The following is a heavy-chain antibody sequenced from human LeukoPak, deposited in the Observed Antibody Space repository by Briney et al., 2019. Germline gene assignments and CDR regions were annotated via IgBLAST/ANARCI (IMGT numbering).Heavy chain of an antibody. V-gene: IGHV1-8*01. CDR2: MNPNSGNT. CDR3: ARGDRQAGGSYGN. D-gene: IGHD1-26*01. CDR1: GYTFTSYD. J-gene: IGHJ4*02. Sequence: GASVKVPCKASGYTFTSYDINWLRQATGQGLEWMGWMNPNSGNTGYAQKFQGRVTMTGNTSISTAYMELSSLRSEDTAVYYCARGDRQAGGSYGNWGQGTLVTVSS.